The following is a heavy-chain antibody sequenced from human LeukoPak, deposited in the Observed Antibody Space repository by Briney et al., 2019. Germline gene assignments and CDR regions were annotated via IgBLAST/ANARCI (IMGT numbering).Heavy chain of an antibody. CDR2: MNPNSGNT. CDR1: GYTFTSYD. V-gene: IGHV1-8*01. D-gene: IGHD3-22*01. CDR3: VRDAYYDSRGPPTLFDY. J-gene: IGHJ4*02. Sequence: ASVKVSCKASGYTFTSYDINWVRQATGQGLEWMGWMNPNSGNTGYAQKFQGRVTMTRNTSISTAYMELSSLRSDDTAVYYCVRDAYYDSRGPPTLFDYWGQGTLVTVSS.